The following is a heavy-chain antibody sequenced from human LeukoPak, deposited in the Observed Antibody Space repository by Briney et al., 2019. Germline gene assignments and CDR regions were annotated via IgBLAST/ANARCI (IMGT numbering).Heavy chain of an antibody. CDR1: GYXFTGYY. CDR3: ARCIAVAGSEVWFDP. Sequence: ASVKVSCKASGYXFTGYYIHWVRQAPGQGLEWMGWINPNSGGTNYEQKFQGRVTMTRDTSISTAYMELRRLTSDDTAVYYCARCIAVAGSEVWFDPWGQGTLVTVSS. CDR2: INPNSGGT. V-gene: IGHV1-2*02. D-gene: IGHD6-19*01. J-gene: IGHJ5*02.